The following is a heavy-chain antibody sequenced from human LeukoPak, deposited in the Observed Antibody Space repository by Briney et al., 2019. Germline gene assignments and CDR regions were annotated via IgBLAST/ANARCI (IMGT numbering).Heavy chain of an antibody. CDR1: GFAFSVYA. D-gene: IGHD6-19*01. CDR3: AKPIGGGLAVTADWFHP. Sequence: PGGSLRLSCAASGFAFSVYAMRWLRQPPGKGLEWVSTINANRGTRSYAASVRGRFTISRDNSKNTLYLQLNTLRADDTATYYCAKPIGGGLAVTADWFHPWGQGTLVVVSS. CDR2: INANRGTR. J-gene: IGHJ5*01. V-gene: IGHV3-23*01.